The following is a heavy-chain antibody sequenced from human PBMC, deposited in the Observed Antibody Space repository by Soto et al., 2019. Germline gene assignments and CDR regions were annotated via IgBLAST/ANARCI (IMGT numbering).Heavy chain of an antibody. D-gene: IGHD6-19*01. CDR3: ARLSLFSGWPLY. V-gene: IGHV4-30-4*08. Sequence: SETLSLTCTVSGASISSAHHYWSWIRQHPGRGLEWIGYIYYSGKTYYNPSLQSRVNISLDTSKNQHLLKLSSVAAADTAVYYCARLSLFSGWPLYWGQGTLVTVSS. CDR2: IYYSGKT. CDR1: GASISSAHHY. J-gene: IGHJ4*02.